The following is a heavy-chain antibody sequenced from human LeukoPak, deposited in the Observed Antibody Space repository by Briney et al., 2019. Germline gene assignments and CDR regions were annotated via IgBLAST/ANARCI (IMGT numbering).Heavy chain of an antibody. CDR1: GFTFSSYG. V-gene: IGHV3-21*01. CDR2: ISSSSSYI. Sequence: GGSLRLSCAASGFTFSSYGMHWVRQAPGKGLERVSSISSSSSYIYYADSVKGRFTISRDNAKNSLYLQMNSLRAEDTAVYYCARDREVYCSGGSCQNFDYWGQGTLVTVSS. D-gene: IGHD2-15*01. J-gene: IGHJ4*02. CDR3: ARDREVYCSGGSCQNFDY.